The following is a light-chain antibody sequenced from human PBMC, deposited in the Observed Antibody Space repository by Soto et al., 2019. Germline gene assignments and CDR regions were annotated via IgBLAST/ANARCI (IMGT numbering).Light chain of an antibody. J-gene: IGKJ1*01. Sequence: PGERATLSCRASQSVSSSYLAWYQQKPGQAPRLLIYGASSRATGIPDRFSGSGSGTDFTLTISSLEPEDFALYYCQQYASSPWTFGQGTKLEI. V-gene: IGKV3-20*01. CDR1: QSVSSSY. CDR3: QQYASSPWT. CDR2: GAS.